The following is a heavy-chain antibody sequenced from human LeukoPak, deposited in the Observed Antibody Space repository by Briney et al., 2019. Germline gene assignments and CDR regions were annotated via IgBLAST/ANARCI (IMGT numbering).Heavy chain of an antibody. Sequence: PSETLSLTCAVYGGSFSGYHWSWIRQPPGKGLEWIGEINHSGSTNYNPSLKSRVTISVDTSKNQFSLKLSSVTAADTAVYYCARGGWDYYGSGSYYKDYFDYWGQGTLVTVSS. CDR2: INHSGST. J-gene: IGHJ4*02. V-gene: IGHV4-34*01. CDR3: ARGGWDYYGSGSYYKDYFDY. D-gene: IGHD3-10*01. CDR1: GGSFSGYH.